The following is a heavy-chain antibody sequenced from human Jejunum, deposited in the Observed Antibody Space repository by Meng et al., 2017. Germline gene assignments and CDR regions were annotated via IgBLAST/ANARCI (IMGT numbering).Heavy chain of an antibody. CDR1: GGSISTYY. CDR2: IYHSGTT. Sequence: SETLSLTCTVSGGSISTYYWSWIRQSPEKGLEWIGYIYHSGTTNYNPSLKSRVTISLDTSTNQLSLKLTSVLAADTAVYYCARSTAFDVFGIWGQGTAVTVSS. D-gene: IGHD6-6*01. CDR3: ARSTAFDVFGI. J-gene: IGHJ3*02. V-gene: IGHV4-59*01.